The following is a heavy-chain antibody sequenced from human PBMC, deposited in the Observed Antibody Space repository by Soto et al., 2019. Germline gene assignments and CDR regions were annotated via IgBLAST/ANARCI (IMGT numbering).Heavy chain of an antibody. Sequence: EVQLVESGGGLVQPGGSLRLSCAASGFTFSSYWMSWVRQAPGKGLEWVANIKQDGSEKYYVDSVKGRFTISRENAKNFLYLQTNSLIAEDTAVYYCERVRGDYGWDDWYFGLWGRGTLVTVS. J-gene: IGHJ2*01. CDR1: GFTFSSYW. V-gene: IGHV3-7*01. D-gene: IGHD2-21*02. CDR2: IKQDGSEK. CDR3: ERVRGDYGWDDWYFGL.